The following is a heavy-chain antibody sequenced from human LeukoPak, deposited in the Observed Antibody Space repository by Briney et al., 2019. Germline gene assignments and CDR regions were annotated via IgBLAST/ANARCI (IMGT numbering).Heavy chain of an antibody. Sequence: GASVKVSCKASGYTFTSYDINWVRQATGQGLEWMGWMNPNSGNTGYAQKFQGRVTMTRNTSISTAYMELSSLRSEDTAVYYCARGGYYGSGSYESGYDYWGQGTLVTVS. D-gene: IGHD3-10*01. CDR3: ARGGYYGSGSYESGYDY. J-gene: IGHJ4*02. CDR2: MNPNSGNT. V-gene: IGHV1-8*01. CDR1: GYTFTSYD.